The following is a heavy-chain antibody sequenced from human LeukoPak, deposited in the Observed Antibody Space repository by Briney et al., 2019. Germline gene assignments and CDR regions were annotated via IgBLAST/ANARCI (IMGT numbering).Heavy chain of an antibody. J-gene: IGHJ4*02. Sequence: NPSETLSFTCTVSGDSISSYFWSWIRQPAGKGLEWIGRIYASGSANYNPSLKSRVTMSVDTSKNQFSLKLSSVPAADTAVYYCARVAYDILTGYLYYFDYWGQGTLVTVSS. CDR2: IYASGSA. V-gene: IGHV4-4*07. D-gene: IGHD3-9*01. CDR3: ARVAYDILTGYLYYFDY. CDR1: GDSISSYF.